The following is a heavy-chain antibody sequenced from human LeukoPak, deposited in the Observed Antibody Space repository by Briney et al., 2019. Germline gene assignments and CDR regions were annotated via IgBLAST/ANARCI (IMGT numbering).Heavy chain of an antibody. CDR3: ARAYSSSWYGIDC. CDR1: GGSISSYY. D-gene: IGHD6-13*01. J-gene: IGHJ4*02. CDR2: IYYSGSS. V-gene: IGHV4-59*08. Sequence: SETLSLTCTISGGSISSYYWSWIRQPPGKGLEWIGYIYYSGSSNYNPSLKSRVTISVDTSKNQFSLMLSPVTAADTAVYYCARAYSSSWYGIDCWGQGTLVTVSS.